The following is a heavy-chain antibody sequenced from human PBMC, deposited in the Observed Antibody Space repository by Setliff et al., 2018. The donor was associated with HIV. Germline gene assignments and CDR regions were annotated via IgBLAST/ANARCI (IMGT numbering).Heavy chain of an antibody. V-gene: IGHV4-39*01. Sequence: SETLSLTCAVSGGSISSSTYYWGWIRQPPGKGLEWIGTIYYSGSTYYNPSLKSRLTISVDTSKNQFSLKLSSVTAADTAVYYCARRDGYSYGFYFDYWGQGTLVTVS. CDR1: GGSISSSTYY. CDR2: IYYSGST. J-gene: IGHJ4*02. CDR3: ARRDGYSYGFYFDY. D-gene: IGHD5-18*01.